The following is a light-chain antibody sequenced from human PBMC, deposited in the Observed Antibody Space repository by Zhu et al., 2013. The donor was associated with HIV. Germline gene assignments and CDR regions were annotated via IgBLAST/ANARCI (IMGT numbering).Light chain of an antibody. CDR3: QSWILPPSYV. CDR1: RSNIGSNP. J-gene: IGLJ1*01. Sequence: QSVLTQPPSASGTPGQRITISCSGSRSNIGSNPVNWYQQLPGTAPKLLIYGTDQRLSGVPDRFSGSKSGTSASLAISGLQSEDEGDYYCQSWILPPSYVFGTGTRVSVL. V-gene: IGLV1-44*01. CDR2: GTD.